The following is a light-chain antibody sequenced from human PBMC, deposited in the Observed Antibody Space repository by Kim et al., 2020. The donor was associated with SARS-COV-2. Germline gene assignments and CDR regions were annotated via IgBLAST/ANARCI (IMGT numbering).Light chain of an antibody. V-gene: IGLV1-44*01. CDR2: SDN. J-gene: IGLJ3*02. Sequence: ELTQPPSASGTPGQRVTISCSGSSSNIGSNTVSWYQQFPGTAPKLLIYSDNQRPSGVPDRFSASKSGSSASLAISGLQSDDEADYYCAAWDDSLNGQGVFGGGTQLTVL. CDR3: AAWDDSLNGQGV. CDR1: SSNIGSNT.